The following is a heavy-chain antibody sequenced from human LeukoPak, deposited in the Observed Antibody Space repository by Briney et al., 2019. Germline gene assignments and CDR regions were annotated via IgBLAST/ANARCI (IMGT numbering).Heavy chain of an antibody. J-gene: IGHJ4*02. CDR3: ARDIVVVPAAIPRGVFDY. CDR2: IWYDGSNK. CDR1: GFTFSSYG. Sequence: PGGSLRLSCAASGFTFSSYGMHWVRQAPGKGLEWVAVIWYDGSNKYYADSVKGRFPISRDNSKNTLYLQMNSLRAEDTAVYYCARDIVVVPAAIPRGVFDYWGQGTLVTVSS. V-gene: IGHV3-33*01. D-gene: IGHD2-2*01.